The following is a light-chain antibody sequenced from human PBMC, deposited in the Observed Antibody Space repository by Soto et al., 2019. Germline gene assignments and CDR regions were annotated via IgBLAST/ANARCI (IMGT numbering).Light chain of an antibody. V-gene: IGKV3-20*01. CDR2: GAS. Sequence: EIVLTQSPGTLSLSPGERATLSCRASQSVSSNYLAWYQQKPGQAPRLLTYGASIRATGIPDRFSGSGSGTDFTLTISRLEPEDFALYYCQQYGSSPPYTFGQGTKLEIK. CDR1: QSVSSNY. CDR3: QQYGSSPPYT. J-gene: IGKJ2*01.